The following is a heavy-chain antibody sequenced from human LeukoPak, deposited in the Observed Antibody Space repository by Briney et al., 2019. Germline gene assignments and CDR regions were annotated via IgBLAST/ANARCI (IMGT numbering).Heavy chain of an antibody. V-gene: IGHV4-59*01. Sequence: SETLSLTCTVSGGSISSYYWSWIRQPPGKGLEWIGYIYYSGSTNYNPSLKSRVTISVDTSKNQFSLKLSSVTAADTAVYYCARDLLYDSSGCAFDIWGQGTMATVSS. J-gene: IGHJ3*02. CDR3: ARDLLYDSSGCAFDI. D-gene: IGHD3-22*01. CDR1: GGSISSYY. CDR2: IYYSGST.